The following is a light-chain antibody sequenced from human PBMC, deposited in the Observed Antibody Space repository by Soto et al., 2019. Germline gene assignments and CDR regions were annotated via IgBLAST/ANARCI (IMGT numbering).Light chain of an antibody. CDR1: QYIGSA. CDR2: DAS. Sequence: EVVLTQSPATLSVSPGDRATLSCRASQYIGSAVAWYHQRSGQAPRLLIFDASIMVPTTPARFSGSVSGTDFTLTINGLLPEDVATYYCQKYDRAPFTFGPGTKVDIK. J-gene: IGKJ3*01. CDR3: QKYDRAPFT. V-gene: IGKV3-15*01.